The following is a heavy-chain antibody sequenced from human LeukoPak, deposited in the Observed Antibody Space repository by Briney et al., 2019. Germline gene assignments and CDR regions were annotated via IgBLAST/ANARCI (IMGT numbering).Heavy chain of an antibody. CDR3: AKAIDRPRYNWFDP. J-gene: IGHJ5*02. V-gene: IGHV3-23*01. CDR1: GFTFKNYA. CDR2: ISGDAVTS. Sequence: SGGSPRLSSAASGFTFKNYAMNWVRQSPGQGLEWVSTISGDAVTSWYADSVKGRFTVSRDNSKNIVFLQMNNLRAEDTAVYYCAKAIDRPRYNWFDPWGQGTLVTVSS.